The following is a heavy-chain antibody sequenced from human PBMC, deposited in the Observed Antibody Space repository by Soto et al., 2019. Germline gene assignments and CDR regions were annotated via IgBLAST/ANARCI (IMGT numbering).Heavy chain of an antibody. D-gene: IGHD6-19*01. CDR2: IYYSGST. J-gene: IGHJ3*02. Sequence: SETLSLTCTVSGGSISSYYWSWIRQPPGKGLEWIGYIYYSGSTNYNPSLKSRVTISVDTSKNQFSLKLSSVTAADTAVYYCARVREQWLDAFDIWGQGTMVTVSS. CDR1: GGSISSYY. V-gene: IGHV4-59*01. CDR3: ARVREQWLDAFDI.